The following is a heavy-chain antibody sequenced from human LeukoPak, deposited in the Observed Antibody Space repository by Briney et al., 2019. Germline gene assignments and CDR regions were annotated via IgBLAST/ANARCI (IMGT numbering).Heavy chain of an antibody. D-gene: IGHD2-8*01. Sequence: SETLSLTCAVYGGSLNGHYWSWIRQPPGKGLEWIGEGSDSGGTKFNPSLKGRVTISADTSKNQFSLKLSSVTAADTAVYYCAKNGQSGFSFDPWGQGTLVTVSS. V-gene: IGHV4-34*01. CDR2: GSDSGGT. CDR1: GGSLNGHY. CDR3: AKNGQSGFSFDP. J-gene: IGHJ5*02.